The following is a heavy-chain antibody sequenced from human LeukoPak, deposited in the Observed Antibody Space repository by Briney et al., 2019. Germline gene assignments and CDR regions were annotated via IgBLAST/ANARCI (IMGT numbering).Heavy chain of an antibody. J-gene: IGHJ3*02. CDR3: AKDGPDSSGYHSLWAFDI. CDR1: GFTFSSYG. D-gene: IGHD3-22*01. Sequence: GGSLRLSCAASGFTFSSYGMHWVRQAPGKGLEWVAFRRYDGSNKYYADSVKGRFTISRDNSKNTLYLQMNSLRAEDTAVYYCAKDGPDSSGYHSLWAFDIWGQGTMVTVSS. CDR2: RRYDGSNK. V-gene: IGHV3-30*02.